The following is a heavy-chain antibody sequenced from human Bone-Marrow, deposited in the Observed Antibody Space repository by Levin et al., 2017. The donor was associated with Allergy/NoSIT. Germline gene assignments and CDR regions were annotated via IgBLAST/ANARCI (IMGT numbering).Heavy chain of an antibody. CDR1: GGSISSYY. CDR3: ARDGGGSSSPFDY. V-gene: IGHV4-59*01. CDR2: IYYSGST. D-gene: IGHD6-13*01. Sequence: SETLSLTCTVSGGSISSYYWSWIRQPPGKGLEWIGYIYYSGSTNYNPSLKSRVTISVDTSKNQFSLKLSSVTAADTAVYYCARDGGGSSSPFDYWGQGTLVTVSS. J-gene: IGHJ4*02.